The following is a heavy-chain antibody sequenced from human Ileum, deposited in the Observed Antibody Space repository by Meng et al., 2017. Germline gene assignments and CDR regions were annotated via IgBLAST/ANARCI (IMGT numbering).Heavy chain of an antibody. CDR2: ISYDGSNK. Sequence: QVQLVESGGGVVQPGRSLRLYCAASGFTFSSYAMHWVRQAPGKGLEWVAVISYDGSNKYYADSVKGRFTISRDNSKNTLYLQMNSLRAEDTAVYYCARDPLAYCGGDCYTHLAYWGQGTLVTVSS. D-gene: IGHD2-21*02. CDR1: GFTFSSYA. V-gene: IGHV3-30-3*01. J-gene: IGHJ4*02. CDR3: ARDPLAYCGGDCYTHLAY.